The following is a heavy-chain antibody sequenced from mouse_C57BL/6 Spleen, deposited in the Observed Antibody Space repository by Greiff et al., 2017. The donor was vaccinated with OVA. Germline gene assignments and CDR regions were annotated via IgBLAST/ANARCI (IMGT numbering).Heavy chain of an antibody. J-gene: IGHJ4*01. CDR1: GYTFTSYW. Sequence: QVQLQQPGAELVKPGASVKMSCKASGYTFTSYWITWVKQRPGQGLEWIGDIYPGSGSTNYNEKFKSKATLTVATSSSTSYMQLCSLTSEDSAVYYCARRDGYYEGYYAMDYWGQGTSVTVSS. CDR3: ARRDGYYEGYYAMDY. D-gene: IGHD2-3*01. V-gene: IGHV1-55*01. CDR2: IYPGSGST.